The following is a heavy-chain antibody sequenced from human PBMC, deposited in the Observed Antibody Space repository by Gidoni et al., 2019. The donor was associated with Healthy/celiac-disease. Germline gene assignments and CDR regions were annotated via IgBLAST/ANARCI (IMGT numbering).Heavy chain of an antibody. CDR1: GFSLSTTGMR. Sequence: GTLKESGPALVKPTQTLTLTCTFSGFSLSTTGMRVSWIRQPPGKALEWLARIDWDDDKFYSTSLKTRLTISKDTSKNQVVLTMTNMDPVDTATYYCARIPGSPPYYYGMDVWGQGTTVTVSS. J-gene: IGHJ6*02. V-gene: IGHV2-70*04. CDR2: IDWDDDK. CDR3: ARIPGSPPYYYGMDV. D-gene: IGHD1-1*01.